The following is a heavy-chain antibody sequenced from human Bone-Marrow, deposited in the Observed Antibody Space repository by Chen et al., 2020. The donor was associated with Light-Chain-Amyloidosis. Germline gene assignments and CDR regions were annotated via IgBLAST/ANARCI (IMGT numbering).Heavy chain of an antibody. Sequence: EVQLVESGGGLLQRGGSLRLSCAASGFAFSSYAMSWGRRAPGMGLGWGSTIRGSGGSRYYGDSVKCRLTISRDNSKNALLLQMISLRAEDTAVYYCAKDISYDDILPGYPADAFDIWGQGTMVTVSS. J-gene: IGHJ3*02. D-gene: IGHD3-9*01. V-gene: IGHV3-23*04. CDR3: AKDISYDDILPGYPADAFDI. CDR2: IRGSGGSR. CDR1: GFAFSSYA.